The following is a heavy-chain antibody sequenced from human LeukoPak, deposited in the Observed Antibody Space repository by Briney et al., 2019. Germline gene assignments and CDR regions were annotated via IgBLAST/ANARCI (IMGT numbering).Heavy chain of an antibody. J-gene: IGHJ4*02. V-gene: IGHV3-33*01. Sequence: IXYYGSNKYSAASVKGRFTISRDNSKNTLYLQMNSLRPEDTAVYYCARDEGRGDYYDSSGLDYWGQGTLDTVSS. D-gene: IGHD3-22*01. CDR3: ARDEGRGDYYDSSGLDY. CDR2: IXYYGSNK.